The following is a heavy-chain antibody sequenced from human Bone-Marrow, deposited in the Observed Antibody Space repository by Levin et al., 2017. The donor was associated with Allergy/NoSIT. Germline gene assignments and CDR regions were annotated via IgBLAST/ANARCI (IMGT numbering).Heavy chain of an antibody. Sequence: SETLSLTCTVSGGSISNYYRSWIRQPPGKGLEWIGYIYYSGSTNYNPSLKSRVTISVDTSKNQFSLRLSSVTAADTAVYYCARCRMVQGIKYDDYMDVWGKGTTVTVSS. V-gene: IGHV4-59*01. D-gene: IGHD3-10*01. J-gene: IGHJ6*03. CDR2: IYYSGST. CDR3: ARCRMVQGIKYDDYMDV. CDR1: GGSISNYY.